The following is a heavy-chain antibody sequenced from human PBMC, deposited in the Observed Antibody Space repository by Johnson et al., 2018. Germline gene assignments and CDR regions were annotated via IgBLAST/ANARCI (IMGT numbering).Heavy chain of an antibody. D-gene: IGHD2-15*01. J-gene: IGHJ3*02. Sequence: VQLVESGGGVVQPGRSLRLSCVASGFTFSSYGMHWVRQAPGKGLEWVAVIWHDGSKKYHVGSVKGRFTISRDNAKNTLYLQMNSLRAEDTAVYYCARARPGCIGGSGYPDDAFDIWGQGTMVTVSS. V-gene: IGHV3-33*01. CDR3: ARARPGCIGGSGYPDDAFDI. CDR1: GFTFSSYG. CDR2: IWHDGSKK.